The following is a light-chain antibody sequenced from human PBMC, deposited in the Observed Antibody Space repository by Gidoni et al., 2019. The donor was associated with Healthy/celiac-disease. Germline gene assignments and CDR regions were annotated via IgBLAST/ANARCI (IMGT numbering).Light chain of an antibody. Sequence: QSVLTQPPSASGTPGQRVTISCSGSSSNIGSNYVYWYQQLPGTAPKLLIYRNNQRPSGVPDRFSGSKSGTSASLAISGLRSEDGADYYCAAWDDSLSGPNVFGTGTKVTVL. CDR1: SSNIGSNY. CDR2: RNN. V-gene: IGLV1-47*01. J-gene: IGLJ1*01. CDR3: AAWDDSLSGPNV.